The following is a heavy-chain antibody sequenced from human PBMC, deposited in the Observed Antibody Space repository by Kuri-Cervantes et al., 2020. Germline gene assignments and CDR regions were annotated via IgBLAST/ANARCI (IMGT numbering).Heavy chain of an antibody. CDR2: INHSGST. CDR1: GGSSSGYY. V-gene: IGHV4-34*01. CDR3: ARESGYDPGDNWFDP. D-gene: IGHD5-12*01. Sequence: SQTLSLTCAVYGGSSSGYYWSWIRQPPGKGLEWIGEINHSGSTNYNPSLKSRVTISVDTSKNQFSLKLSSVTAADTAVYYCARESGYDPGDNWFDPWGQGTLVTVSS. J-gene: IGHJ5*02.